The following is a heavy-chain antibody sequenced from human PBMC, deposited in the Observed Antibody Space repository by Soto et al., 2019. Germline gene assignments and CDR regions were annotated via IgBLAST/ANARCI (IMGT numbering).Heavy chain of an antibody. CDR1: GYTFTSYD. Sequence: QVQLVQSGAEVKKPGASVKVSCKASGYTFTSYDINWVRQATGQGLEWMGWMNPNSGNTGYAQKFQGRVTMTRNTSISTAYMDLSSLRSEDTAVYYCARERSAAGTGWFDPWGPGTLVTVSS. CDR2: MNPNSGNT. J-gene: IGHJ5*02. V-gene: IGHV1-8*01. D-gene: IGHD6-13*01. CDR3: ARERSAAGTGWFDP.